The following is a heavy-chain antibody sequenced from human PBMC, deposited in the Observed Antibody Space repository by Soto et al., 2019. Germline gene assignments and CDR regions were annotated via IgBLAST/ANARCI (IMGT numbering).Heavy chain of an antibody. V-gene: IGHV4-34*01. CDR3: ARALLQGIAVAELDY. CDR2: INHSGST. Sequence: QVQLQQWGAGLLKPSETLSLTCAVYGGSFSGYYWSWIRQPPGKGLEWIGEINHSGSTNYNPSLKSSITRAVYTTKNQFPLKLSSVTAANTAVYYCARALLQGIAVAELDYWGQRTMVTVSS. CDR1: GGSFSGYY. J-gene: IGHJ4*02. D-gene: IGHD6-19*01.